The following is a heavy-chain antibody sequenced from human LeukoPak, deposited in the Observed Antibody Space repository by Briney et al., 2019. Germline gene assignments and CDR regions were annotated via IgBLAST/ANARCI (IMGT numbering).Heavy chain of an antibody. D-gene: IGHD3-10*01. V-gene: IGHV1-46*04. CDR2: INPGAGST. J-gene: IGHJ5*01. Sequence: GASVKVSCKASGYTFTNYYIHWLRQAPGQGLEWMGIINPGAGSTTYAQKLQGRVSMTWDTSTSTVYMQLSSLRSEDTAVYYCARDRGIRGTNWFDSWGQGTLVFVSS. CDR3: ARDRGIRGTNWFDS. CDR1: GYTFTNYY.